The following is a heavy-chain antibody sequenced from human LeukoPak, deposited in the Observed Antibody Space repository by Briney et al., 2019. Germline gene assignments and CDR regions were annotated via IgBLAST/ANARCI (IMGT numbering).Heavy chain of an antibody. V-gene: IGHV4-59*12. D-gene: IGHD3-10*01. CDR3: ARGRITMVRGVIKVYYFDY. CDR1: GGSISSYY. J-gene: IGHJ4*02. Sequence: SETLSLTCTVSGGSISSYYWSWIRQPPGKGLEWIGYIYYSGSTNYNPSLKSRVTISVDTSKNQFSLKLSSVTAADTAVYYCARGRITMVRGVIKVYYFDYWGQGTLVTVSS. CDR2: IYYSGST.